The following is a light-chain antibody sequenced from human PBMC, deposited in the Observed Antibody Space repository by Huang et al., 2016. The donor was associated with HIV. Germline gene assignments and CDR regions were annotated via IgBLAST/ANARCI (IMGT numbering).Light chain of an antibody. CDR2: AAS. CDR1: QDISTW. V-gene: IGKV1-12*01. J-gene: IGKJ4*01. Sequence: DIQMTQSPSSVSASVGDKVTITCRASQDISTWLAWYQPKPGNAPKLLIFAASRLHGAVPPRFSGTGSGTSVTLTSTNLQPDDFATYDCQQSDRFPLTVGGGTRVDIK. CDR3: QQSDRFPLT.